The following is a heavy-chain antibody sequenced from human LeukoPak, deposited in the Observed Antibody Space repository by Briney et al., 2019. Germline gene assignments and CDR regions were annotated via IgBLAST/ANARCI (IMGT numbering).Heavy chain of an antibody. V-gene: IGHV4-34*01. CDR2: INHSRGT. D-gene: IGHD5-24*01. CDR1: GGSFSGFY. Sequence: PSETLSLTCAVHGGSFSGFYWTWMRQPPGKGPEWIGEINHSRGTSYNPSLWSRVTISQDTSKNQFSLKLTSVTAADTAVYYCARGLGEGYPDSWGQGTLVTVSS. J-gene: IGHJ4*02. CDR3: ARGLGEGYPDS.